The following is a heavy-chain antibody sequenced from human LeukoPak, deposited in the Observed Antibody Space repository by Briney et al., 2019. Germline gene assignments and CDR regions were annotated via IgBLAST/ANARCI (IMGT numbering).Heavy chain of an antibody. J-gene: IGHJ4*02. CDR2: LIPVFESG. V-gene: IGHV1-69*13. D-gene: IGHD3-10*01. Sequence: ASVKVSCKTSGGTFTDYSITWVRQAPGQGLEWMGGLIPVFESGTYARRFQGRITITADVSTSTAYMELSSLTSEDSAIYFCGRSIDVVRGVNPAAAFWGQGTLVTVSS. CDR1: GGTFTDYS. CDR3: GRSIDVVRGVNPAAAF.